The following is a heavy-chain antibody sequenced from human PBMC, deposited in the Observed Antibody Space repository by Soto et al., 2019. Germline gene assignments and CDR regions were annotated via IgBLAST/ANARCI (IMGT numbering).Heavy chain of an antibody. Sequence: SENVSCKASGFTFTSSAVQWVRQARGQRLEWIGWIVVGSGNTNYAQKFQERVTITRGKATSTAYMELGSLSSEETAMYVCAAFARRVSKDACDIWGQGTMGT. CDR2: IVVGSGNT. V-gene: IGHV1-58*01. J-gene: IGHJ3*02. D-gene: IGHD6-6*01. CDR3: AAFARRVSKDACDI. CDR1: GFTFTSSA.